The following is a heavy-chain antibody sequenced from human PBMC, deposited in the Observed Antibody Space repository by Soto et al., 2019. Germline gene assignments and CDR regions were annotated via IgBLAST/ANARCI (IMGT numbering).Heavy chain of an antibody. Sequence: EVQLVESGGGLVQLGGSLRLSCAASGFTFSSYWMSWVRQAPGKGLEWVANIKQDGSEKYYVDSVKGRFTISRDNAKNSLYLQMNSLRAEDTAVYYCARDRWGYSYGEAYYFDYWGQGTLVTVSS. CDR2: IKQDGSEK. CDR1: GFTFSSYW. CDR3: ARDRWGYSYGEAYYFDY. D-gene: IGHD5-18*01. J-gene: IGHJ4*02. V-gene: IGHV3-7*01.